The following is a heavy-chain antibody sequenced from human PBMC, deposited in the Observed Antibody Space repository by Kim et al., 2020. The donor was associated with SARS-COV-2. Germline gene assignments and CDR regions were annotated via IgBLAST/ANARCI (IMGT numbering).Heavy chain of an antibody. V-gene: IGHV7-4-1*02. CDR3: ARLYDFRGAGMDV. D-gene: IGHD3-3*01. Sequence: YAQGFTGRFVVSLDTSVSAAYLQISSLKAEDSAVYYCARLYDFRGAGMDVWGQGTTVTVSS. J-gene: IGHJ6*02.